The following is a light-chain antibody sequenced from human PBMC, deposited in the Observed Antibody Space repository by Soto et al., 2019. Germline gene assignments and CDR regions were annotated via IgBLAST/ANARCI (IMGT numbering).Light chain of an antibody. CDR3: QQYNNWPPHT. CDR1: QSISSW. Sequence: DIQMTQSPSTLSASVGDRVTITCRASQSISSWLAWYQQKPGKAPKLLIYDASSLESGVPSRFSGSGSGTEFTLTISSLQSEDFAVYYCQQYNNWPPHTFGQGTKLEIK. J-gene: IGKJ2*01. CDR2: DAS. V-gene: IGKV1-5*01.